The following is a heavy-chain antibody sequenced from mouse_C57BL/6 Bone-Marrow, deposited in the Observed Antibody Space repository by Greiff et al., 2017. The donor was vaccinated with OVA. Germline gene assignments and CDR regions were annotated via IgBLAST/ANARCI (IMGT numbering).Heavy chain of an antibody. Sequence: EVKLMESGEGLVKPGGSLKLSCAASGFTFSSYAMSWVRQTPEKRLEWVAYISSGGDYIYYADTVKGRFTISRDNARNTLYLQMSSLKSEDTAMYYCTRDPDYYGSSPWFAYWGQGTLVTVSA. V-gene: IGHV5-9-1*02. J-gene: IGHJ3*01. CDR2: ISSGGDYI. CDR1: GFTFSSYA. CDR3: TRDPDYYGSSPWFAY. D-gene: IGHD1-1*01.